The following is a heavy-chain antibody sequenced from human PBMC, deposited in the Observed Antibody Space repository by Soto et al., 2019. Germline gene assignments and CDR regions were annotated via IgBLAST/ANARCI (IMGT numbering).Heavy chain of an antibody. J-gene: IGHJ4*02. V-gene: IGHV3-23*01. CDR2: ISGSGGST. CDR1: GFTFSSYA. CDR3: AKELYGDYEAQLDY. Sequence: GGSLRLSCAASGFTFSSYAMSWVRQAPGKGLEWVSAISGSGGSTYYADSVKGRFTISRDNSKNRLYLQMNSLRAEDTAVYYCAKELYGDYEAQLDYWGQGTLVTVSS. D-gene: IGHD4-17*01.